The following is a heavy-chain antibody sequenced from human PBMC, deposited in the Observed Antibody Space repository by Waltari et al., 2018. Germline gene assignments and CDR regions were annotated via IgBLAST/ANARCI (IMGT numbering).Heavy chain of an antibody. J-gene: IGHJ4*02. CDR1: GGSISSGGYY. Sequence: QVQLQESGPGLVTPSQTLSLTCTVSGGSISSGGYYWSWLRQHPGKGLEWIGYIYHSGSTYYNPSLKSRVTISVDRSKNQFSLKLSSVTAADTAVYYCARVEAYGSGVRRGIYYWGQGTLVTVSS. CDR3: ARVEAYGSGVRRGIYY. CDR2: IYHSGST. D-gene: IGHD3-10*01. V-gene: IGHV4-31*03.